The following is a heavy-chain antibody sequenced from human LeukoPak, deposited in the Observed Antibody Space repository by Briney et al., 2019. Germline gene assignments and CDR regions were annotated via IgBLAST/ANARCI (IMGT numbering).Heavy chain of an antibody. CDR3: STMGGTTVGY. J-gene: IGHJ4*02. D-gene: IGHD1-7*01. V-gene: IGHV3-15*01. CDR1: GFTFTSYA. Sequence: GGSLRLSCAASGFTFTSYAMSWVRQGPGKGLEWVGRIKSKTDGETTDYAAPVKGRFTISRDDSKNTLFLQMNSLKIEDTAVYYCSTMGGTTVGYWGQGTLVTVSS. CDR2: IKSKTDGETT.